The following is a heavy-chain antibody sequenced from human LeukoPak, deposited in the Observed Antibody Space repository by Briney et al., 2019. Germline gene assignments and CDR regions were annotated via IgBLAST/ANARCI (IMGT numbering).Heavy chain of an antibody. CDR1: GGSFSGYY. J-gene: IGHJ4*02. CDR3: ARFSVQSKYCSSTSCWGYYFDY. CDR2: INHSGST. V-gene: IGHV4-34*01. Sequence: SETLSLTCAVYGGSFSGYYWSWIRQPPGKGLEWIGEINHSGSTNYNPSLKSRVTISVDTSKNQFSLKLSSVTAADTPVYYCARFSVQSKYCSSTSCWGYYFDYWGQGTLVTVSS. D-gene: IGHD2-2*01.